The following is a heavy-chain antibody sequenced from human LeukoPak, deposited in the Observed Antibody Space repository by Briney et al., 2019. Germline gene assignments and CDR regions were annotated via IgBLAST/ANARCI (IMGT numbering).Heavy chain of an antibody. Sequence: GGSLRLSCAASGFTFSSYSMNWVRQAPGKGLEWVSSSSSSSSYIYYADSVKGRFTISRDNAKNSLYLQMNSLRAEDTAVYYCASAGYCSGGSCYRVGEWGQGTLVTVSS. V-gene: IGHV3-21*01. D-gene: IGHD2-15*01. CDR1: GFTFSSYS. CDR2: SSSSSSYI. J-gene: IGHJ4*02. CDR3: ASAGYCSGGSCYRVGE.